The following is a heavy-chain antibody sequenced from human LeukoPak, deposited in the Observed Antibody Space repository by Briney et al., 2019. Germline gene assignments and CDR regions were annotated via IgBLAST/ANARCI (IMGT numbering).Heavy chain of an antibody. V-gene: IGHV3-21*01. Sequence: GGSLRLSCAASGFTFSNAWMSWVRQAPGKGLEWVSFITGSSSYIYYTDSVKGRFTISRDNAKNSLFLQMNSLRDEDTAVYYCASGFSSSPYFDYWGQGTLVTVSP. D-gene: IGHD6-6*01. CDR1: GFTFSNAW. J-gene: IGHJ4*02. CDR3: ASGFSSSPYFDY. CDR2: ITGSSSYI.